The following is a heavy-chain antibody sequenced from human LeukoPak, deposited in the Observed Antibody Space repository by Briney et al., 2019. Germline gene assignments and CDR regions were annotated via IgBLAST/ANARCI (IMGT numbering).Heavy chain of an antibody. D-gene: IGHD6-19*01. J-gene: IGHJ6*03. V-gene: IGHV4-59*01. CDR2: ICYSGST. CDR1: GGSISSYY. Sequence: SGTLSLTCTVSGGSISSYYWIWIRQPPGKGLEWIWYICYSGSTNYNPSLKSRVTISVDTSKNQFSLKLSSVTAADTAVYYCARVRQWLAWGYYYYYMDVWGKGTTVTVSS. CDR3: ARVRQWLAWGYYYYYMDV.